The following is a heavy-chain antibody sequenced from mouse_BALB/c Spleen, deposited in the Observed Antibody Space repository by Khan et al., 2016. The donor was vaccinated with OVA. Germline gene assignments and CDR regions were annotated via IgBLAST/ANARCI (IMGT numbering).Heavy chain of an antibody. V-gene: IGHV3-2*02. CDR3: ARGRAY. D-gene: IGHD3-3*01. CDR2: ISYSGST. Sequence: EVQLQESGPGLVKPSQSLSLTCTVTGYSITSDYAWNWIRQFPGNKLEWMGYISYSGSTSYTPSLKSRISITRDTSKNQFFLQLNSVTTEYTATYYCARGRAYWGQGTLVTVSA. J-gene: IGHJ3*01. CDR1: GYSITSDYA.